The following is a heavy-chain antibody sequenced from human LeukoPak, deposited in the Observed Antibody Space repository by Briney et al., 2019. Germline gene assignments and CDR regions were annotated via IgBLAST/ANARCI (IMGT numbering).Heavy chain of an antibody. CDR2: INHSGST. V-gene: IGHV4-34*01. J-gene: IGHJ4*02. CDR3: ARVAILYSSGWYFDY. Sequence: SETLSPTCAVYGGSFSGYYWSWIRQPPGKGLEWIGEINHSGSTNYNPSLKSRVTISVDTSKNQFSLKLSSVTAADTAVYYCARVAILYSSGWYFDYWGQGTLVTVSS. CDR1: GGSFSGYY. D-gene: IGHD6-19*01.